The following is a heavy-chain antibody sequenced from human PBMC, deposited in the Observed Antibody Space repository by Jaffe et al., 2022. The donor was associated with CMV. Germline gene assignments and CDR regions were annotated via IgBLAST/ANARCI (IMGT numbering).Heavy chain of an antibody. V-gene: IGHV3-23*01. J-gene: IGHJ6*02. CDR1: GFTFSSYA. CDR2: ISGSGGST. Sequence: EVQLLESGGGLVQPGGSLRLSCAASGFTFSSYAMSWVRQAPGKGLEWVSAISGSGGSTYYADSVKGRFTISRDNSKNTLYLQMNSLRAEDTAVYYCAKGHRRAEGFYYYYGMDVWGQGTTVTVSS. CDR3: AKGHRRAEGFYYYYGMDV.